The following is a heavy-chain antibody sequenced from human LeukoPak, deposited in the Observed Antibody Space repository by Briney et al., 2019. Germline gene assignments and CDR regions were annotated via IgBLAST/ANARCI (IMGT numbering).Heavy chain of an antibody. CDR1: GYTFTSHG. J-gene: IGHJ3*02. CDR2: ISPYTGKK. D-gene: IGHD3-10*01. Sequence: ASVKVSCKASGYTFTSHGIQWVRQAPGQGLEWMGWISPYTGKKNYAQNVQDRVTMTTDTSTSTAYMELRSLRSDDTALYYCARGVTMVRGVMRDAFDIWGQGTMVTVSS. V-gene: IGHV1-18*01. CDR3: ARGVTMVRGVMRDAFDI.